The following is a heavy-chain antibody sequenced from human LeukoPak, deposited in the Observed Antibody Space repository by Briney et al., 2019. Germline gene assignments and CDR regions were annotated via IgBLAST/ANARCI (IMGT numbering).Heavy chain of an antibody. J-gene: IGHJ5*02. D-gene: IGHD1-26*01. Sequence: PSETLSLTCAVSGGSISSGGYSWSWIRQPPGKGLEWIGYIYHSGSTYYNPSLKSRVTISVDRSKNQFSLKLSPVTAADTAVYYCARSYSGWFGPWGQGTPVTVSS. V-gene: IGHV4-30-2*01. CDR3: ARSYSGWFGP. CDR2: IYHSGST. CDR1: GGSISSGGYS.